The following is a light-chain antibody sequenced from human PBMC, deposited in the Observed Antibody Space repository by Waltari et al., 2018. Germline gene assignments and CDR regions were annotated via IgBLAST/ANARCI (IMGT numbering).Light chain of an antibody. CDR1: SSNIGAAFD. V-gene: IGLV1-40*01. J-gene: IGLJ1*01. Sequence: QSVLTQPPSVSGAPGPRVIISCTGSSSNIGAAFDVHWYQQLPGTAPKLLIYGANNRPSGVPDRFSASQSGTSASLAITGLQAEDEADYYCQSFDNSLSGPYVFGTGTRVTVL. CDR3: QSFDNSLSGPYV. CDR2: GAN.